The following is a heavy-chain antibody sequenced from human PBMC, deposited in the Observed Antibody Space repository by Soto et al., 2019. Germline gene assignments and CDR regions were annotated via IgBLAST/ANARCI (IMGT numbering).Heavy chain of an antibody. V-gene: IGHV3-23*01. CDR2: ISGSGGNS. J-gene: IGHJ4*02. D-gene: IGHD3-22*01. Sequence: GGSLRLSCAASGFTFSNYAMSWVRQAPGKGPEWVSGISGSGGNSYYADSVRGRFTVSRDNSKNTLDLQMNSLRAEDTAIYYCTKGSRDASMTYFDYWGEGTLVTVS. CDR3: TKGSRDASMTYFDY. CDR1: GFTFSNYA.